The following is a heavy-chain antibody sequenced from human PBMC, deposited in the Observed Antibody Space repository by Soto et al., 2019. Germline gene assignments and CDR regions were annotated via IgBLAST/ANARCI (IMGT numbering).Heavy chain of an antibody. J-gene: IGHJ5*02. CDR2: IYYSGST. CDR3: ARSVFP. CDR1: GGSISSYY. Sequence: SETLSLTCAVSGGSISSYYWSWIRQPPGKGLEWIGYIYYSGSTYYNPSLKSRVTISVDTSKNQFSLKLTSVTAADTAVYYCARSVFPWGQGTLVTVSS. V-gene: IGHV4-59*12.